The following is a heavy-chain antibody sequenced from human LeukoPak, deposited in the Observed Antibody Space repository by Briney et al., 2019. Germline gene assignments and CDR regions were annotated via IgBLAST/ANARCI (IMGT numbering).Heavy chain of an antibody. CDR2: IYYSGST. J-gene: IGHJ4*02. V-gene: IGHV4-59*08. CDR1: GGSISSYY. CDR3: ARKDYYGSGSNHYFDY. D-gene: IGHD3-10*01. Sequence: PSETLSLTCTVSGGSISSYYWSWIRQPPGKGLEWIGYIYYSGSTNYNPSLKSRVTISVDTSKNQFSLKLSSVTAADTAVYYRARKDYYGSGSNHYFDYWGQGILVTVSS.